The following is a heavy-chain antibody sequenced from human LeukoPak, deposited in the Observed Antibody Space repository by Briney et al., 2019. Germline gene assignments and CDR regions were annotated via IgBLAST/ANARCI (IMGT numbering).Heavy chain of an antibody. CDR1: GGSISSYN. CDR3: ASQPLSIAAAVS. D-gene: IGHD6-13*01. V-gene: IGHV4-59*08. Sequence: PSETLSLTCTVSGGSISSYNRSWIRQPPGKGLEWIGYIYYRGRTNYNPSLKSRVTISVDTSKNQFSLKLSSVATADTAVYYCASQPLSIAAAVSWGQGTLVTVSS. CDR2: IYYRGRT. J-gene: IGHJ1*01.